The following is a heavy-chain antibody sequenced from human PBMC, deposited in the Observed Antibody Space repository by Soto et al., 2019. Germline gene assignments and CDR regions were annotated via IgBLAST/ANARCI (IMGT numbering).Heavy chain of an antibody. J-gene: IGHJ4*02. CDR1: GFAFSSYA. Sequence: EVQLLESGGGLVQPGGSLRLSCAASGFAFSSYAMSWVRQAPGKGLEWVSSISGSTSGTYYADAVKGRFSISRDNSNNTLDLQMKILRADDTAVYYCEKDRGFIDPFDYLGQGALVTVSS. D-gene: IGHD3-16*02. CDR2: ISGSTSGT. V-gene: IGHV3-23*01. CDR3: EKDRGFIDPFDY.